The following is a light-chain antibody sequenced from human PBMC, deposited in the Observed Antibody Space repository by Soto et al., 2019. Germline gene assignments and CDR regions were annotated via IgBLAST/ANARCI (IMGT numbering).Light chain of an antibody. Sequence: QSVLTQPPSVSGAPGQRVTISCTGSNSNIGAGYDVHWYQQLPGTAPKLLIHGNSYRPSGVPDRFSGSKSGTSASLAITGLQAEDEADYYCQSYDNSLKTYVSGSGTKVTVL. V-gene: IGLV1-40*01. CDR1: NSNIGAGYD. CDR2: GNS. CDR3: QSYDNSLKTYV. J-gene: IGLJ1*01.